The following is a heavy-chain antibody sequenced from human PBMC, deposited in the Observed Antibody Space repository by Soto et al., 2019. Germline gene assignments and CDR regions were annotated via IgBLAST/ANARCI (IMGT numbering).Heavy chain of an antibody. CDR1: GFTFSSYA. V-gene: IGHV3-23*01. J-gene: IGHJ1*01. Sequence: PGGSLRLSCAASGFTFSSYAMSWVRQAPGKGLEWVSAISGSGGSTYYADSVKGRFTISRDNSKNTLYLQMNSLRAEDTAVYYCAKRSVTTFWSPAEYFQHWGQGTLVTVSS. D-gene: IGHD4-17*01. CDR3: AKRSVTTFWSPAEYFQH. CDR2: ISGSGGST.